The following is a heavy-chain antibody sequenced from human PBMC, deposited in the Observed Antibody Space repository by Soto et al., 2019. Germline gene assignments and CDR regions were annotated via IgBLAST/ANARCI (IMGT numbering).Heavy chain of an antibody. CDR2: IIPIFGTA. J-gene: IGHJ3*02. V-gene: IGHV1-69*01. CDR1: GGTISSYA. CDR3: SRGRWLHHAFDI. Sequence: QVQLVQSEAEVKKPGSSVKVSCKASGGTISSYAISWVRQAPGQGLEWMGGIIPIFGTANYAQKFQGRVTITADESTSTAYMELSSLRSEDTAVYYCSRGRWLHHAFDIWGPGTMVTVSS. D-gene: IGHD5-12*01.